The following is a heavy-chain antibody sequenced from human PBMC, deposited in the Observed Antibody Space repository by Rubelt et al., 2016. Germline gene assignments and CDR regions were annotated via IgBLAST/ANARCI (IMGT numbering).Heavy chain of an antibody. D-gene: IGHD3-3*01. CDR2: ISSSSSYI. CDR1: GFTFSSYS. V-gene: IGHV3-21*01. Sequence: EVQLVESGGGLVKPGGSLRLSCAASGFTFSSYSMNWVRQAPGKGLEWVSSISSSSSYIYYADSVKGRFTISRDKAKNSLYRQMNSRRAEETAVYYCARVVVTWEWLSPRGVLFDYWGQGTLVTVSS. J-gene: IGHJ4*02. CDR3: ARVVVTWEWLSPRGVLFDY.